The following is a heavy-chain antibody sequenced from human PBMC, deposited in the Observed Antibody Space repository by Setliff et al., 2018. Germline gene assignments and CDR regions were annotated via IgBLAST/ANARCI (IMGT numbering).Heavy chain of an antibody. V-gene: IGHV4-59*08. Sequence: PSETLSLTCIVSGGSISSDHWSWIRQPPGKPLEWIGYFYHSASTNYNPSLKGRVTMSADTSKNQLSLSLTSVSVADTAIYYCARSHYYASGNSHYYYMDVWGKGTAVTVSS. CDR3: ARSHYYASGNSHYYYMDV. CDR2: FYHSAST. D-gene: IGHD3-10*01. J-gene: IGHJ6*03. CDR1: GGSISSDH.